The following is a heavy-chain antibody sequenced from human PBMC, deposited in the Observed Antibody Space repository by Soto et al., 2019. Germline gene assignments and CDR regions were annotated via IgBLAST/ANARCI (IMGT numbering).Heavy chain of an antibody. CDR3: ARDLAGYDFWSGYSRPYYYYYGMDV. J-gene: IGHJ6*02. CDR2: INPSGGST. Sequence: QVQLVQSGAEVKKPGASVKVSCKASGYTFTSYYMHWVRQAPGQGLEWMGIINPSGGSTSYAQKFPGRVIMTRDTSTSTVYMELSSLRSEDTAVYYCARDLAGYDFWSGYSRPYYYYYGMDVWGQGTTVTVSS. D-gene: IGHD3-3*01. V-gene: IGHV1-46*01. CDR1: GYTFTSYY.